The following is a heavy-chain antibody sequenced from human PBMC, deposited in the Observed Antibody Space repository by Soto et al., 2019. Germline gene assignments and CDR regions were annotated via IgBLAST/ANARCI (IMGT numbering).Heavy chain of an antibody. CDR1: GFTVGNNY. J-gene: IGHJ4*02. Sequence: GGSLRLSCAASGFTVGNNYMSWVRQATGKGLEWVSLIYSTGTTKYADSVKGRFTVSRDNAKNTLYLQMNSLRAEDTAVYYCAKDGRGSGSHYNSFGYWGQGTLVTVSS. V-gene: IGHV3-53*01. CDR2: IYSTGTT. D-gene: IGHD3-10*01. CDR3: AKDGRGSGSHYNSFGY.